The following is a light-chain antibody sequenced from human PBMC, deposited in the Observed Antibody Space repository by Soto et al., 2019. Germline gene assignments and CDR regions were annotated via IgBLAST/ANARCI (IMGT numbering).Light chain of an antibody. V-gene: IGKV1-39*01. J-gene: IGKJ3*01. CDR1: QSIGTY. CDR3: HQTYSALFT. CDR2: AAS. Sequence: DIQMTQSPSSLSASVGDRVTITCRASQSIGTYLHWYQQKPGKAPKLPIYAASSLQSGVPSRFSGSGSGTDFTLTISSLQPEDFATYYCHQTYSALFTFGPGTKVDFK.